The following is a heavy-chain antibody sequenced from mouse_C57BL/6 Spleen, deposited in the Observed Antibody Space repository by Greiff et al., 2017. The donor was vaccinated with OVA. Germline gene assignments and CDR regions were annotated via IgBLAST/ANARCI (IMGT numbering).Heavy chain of an antibody. D-gene: IGHD2-5*01. CDR1: GFSFNTYA. V-gene: IGHV10-1*01. CDR2: IRSKSNNYAT. CDR3: VRQDYSNGAYYAMDY. J-gene: IGHJ4*01. Sequence: EVKLVESGGGLVQPKGSLKLSCAASGFSFNTYAMNWVRQAPGKGLEWVARIRSKSNNYATYYADSVKDRFTISRDDSESMLYLQMNNLKTEDTAMYYCVRQDYSNGAYYAMDYWGQGTSVTVSS.